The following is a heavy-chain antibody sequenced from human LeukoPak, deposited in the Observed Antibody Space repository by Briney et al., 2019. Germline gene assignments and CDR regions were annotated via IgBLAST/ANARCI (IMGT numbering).Heavy chain of an antibody. J-gene: IGHJ3*02. CDR3: AGGDMQELLSRGSFDI. CDR2: ISSSSSYV. Sequence: GGSLRLSCAASGFTFSSYSMNWVRQAPGKGLEWVSSISSSSSYVYYADSVRGRFTISRDNARNSLYLQMNSLRAEDTAVYHCAGGDMQELLSRGSFDIWGQGTMVTVSS. D-gene: IGHD1-26*01. V-gene: IGHV3-21*01. CDR1: GFTFSSYS.